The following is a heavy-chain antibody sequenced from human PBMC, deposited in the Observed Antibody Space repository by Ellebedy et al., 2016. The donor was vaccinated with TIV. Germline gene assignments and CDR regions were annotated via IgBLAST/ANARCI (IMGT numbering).Heavy chain of an antibody. D-gene: IGHD2-21*01. CDR1: GGTFGNHP. J-gene: IGHJ3*02. V-gene: IGHV1-69*13. CDR2: IIPMFGAT. CDR3: ARNSDVVLIPSAYASSFDI. Sequence: SVKVSCKASGGTFGNHPLSWVRQAPGQGLEWVGRIIPMFGATDTAQMLQGRLTITADESTSTAHMELSSLRPEDTAVYYCARNSDVVLIPSAYASSFDIWGQGTMVTVSS.